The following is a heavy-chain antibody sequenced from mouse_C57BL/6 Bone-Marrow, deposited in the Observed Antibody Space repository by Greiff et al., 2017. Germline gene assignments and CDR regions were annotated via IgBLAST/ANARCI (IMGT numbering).Heavy chain of an antibody. CDR3: ARSKNWDSWFAY. Sequence: QVQLQQSGAELVRPGTSVKVSCKASGYAFTNYLIEWVKQGPGQGLEWIGVINPGSGGTNYNEKFKGKATLTADKSSSTAYMQLSSLTSEDSAVYFGARSKNWDSWFAYWGQGTLVTVSA. CDR2: INPGSGGT. J-gene: IGHJ3*01. CDR1: GYAFTNYL. V-gene: IGHV1-54*01. D-gene: IGHD4-1*01.